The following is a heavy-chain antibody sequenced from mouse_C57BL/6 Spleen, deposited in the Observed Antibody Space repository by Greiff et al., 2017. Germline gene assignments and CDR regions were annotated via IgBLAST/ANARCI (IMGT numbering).Heavy chain of an antibody. V-gene: IGHV2-6-1*01. CDR1: GFSLTSYG. J-gene: IGHJ3*01. CDR3: AGHGGIYDGYYPFAY. D-gene: IGHD2-3*01. CDR2: IWSDGST. Sequence: QVQLQQSGPGLVAPSQSLSITCTVSGFSLTSYGVPWVRQPPGKGLEWLVVIWSDGSTTYNSALKSRLSISTDNSKSQVFLKMNSLQTDDTAMDYCAGHGGIYDGYYPFAYWGQGTLVTVSA.